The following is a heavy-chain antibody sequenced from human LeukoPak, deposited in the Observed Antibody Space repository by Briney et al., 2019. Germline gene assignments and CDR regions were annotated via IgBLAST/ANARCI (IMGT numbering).Heavy chain of an antibody. V-gene: IGHV1-2*02. CDR2: IHPNSGGT. Sequence: ASVKVSCKASGYTFTGYYMHWVRQAPGQGLQWMGSIHPNSGGTNYAQKFQGRVTMTRDTSISTAYMELSRLRSDDTAVYYCAGGGLYYYGSGSYSAFDIWGQGTMVTVSS. D-gene: IGHD3-10*01. J-gene: IGHJ3*02. CDR3: AGGGLYYYGSGSYSAFDI. CDR1: GYTFTGYY.